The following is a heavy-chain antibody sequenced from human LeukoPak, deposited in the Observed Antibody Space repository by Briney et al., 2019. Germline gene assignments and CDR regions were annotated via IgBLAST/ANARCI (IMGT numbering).Heavy chain of an antibody. CDR2: IIPILGIA. D-gene: IGHD6-13*01. V-gene: IGHV1-69*04. CDR1: GGTFSSYA. CDR3: AREGIAAAGFDY. J-gene: IGHJ4*02. Sequence: SVKVSCKASGGTFSSYAISWVRQAPGQGLEWMGRIIPILGIANYAQKFQGRVTITADKSTSTAYMELSSLRSGDTAVYYCAREGIAAAGFDYWGQGTLVTVSS.